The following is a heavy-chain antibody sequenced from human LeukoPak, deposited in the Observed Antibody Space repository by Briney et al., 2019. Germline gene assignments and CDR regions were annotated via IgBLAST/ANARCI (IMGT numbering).Heavy chain of an antibody. J-gene: IGHJ3*02. V-gene: IGHV3-33*01. CDR1: GFTFSSYG. CDR3: ARDISSSLDAFDI. Sequence: GGSLRLSCAASGFTFSSYGMHWVRQAPGKGLEWVAVIWSDGSTKYYADSVKGRFTISRDNSKNTLNLQMNSLRAEDTAVYYCARDISSSLDAFDIWGQGTMVTVSS. CDR2: IWSDGSTK. D-gene: IGHD6-13*01.